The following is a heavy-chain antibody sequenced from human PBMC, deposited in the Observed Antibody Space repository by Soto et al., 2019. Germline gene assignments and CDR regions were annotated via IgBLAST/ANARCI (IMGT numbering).Heavy chain of an antibody. CDR1: GYTFTSYA. CDR2: INANSGNT. D-gene: IGHD4-17*01. V-gene: IGHV1-8*02. CDR3: ARGLYGDYVGQNYYMDV. Sequence: ASVKVSCKASGYTFTSYAMHWVRQAPGQRLEWMGWINANSGNTSYAQKFQGRVTMTRNTSTSTAYMELSSLRSEDTAVYYCARGLYGDYVGQNYYMDVWGKGTTVTVSS. J-gene: IGHJ6*03.